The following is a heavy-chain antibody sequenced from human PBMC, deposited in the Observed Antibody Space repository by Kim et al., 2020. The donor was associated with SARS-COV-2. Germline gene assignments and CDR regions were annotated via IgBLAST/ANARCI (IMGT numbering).Heavy chain of an antibody. CDR2: INPNSGGT. J-gene: IGHJ3*02. CDR1: GYTFTGYY. V-gene: IGHV1-2*02. D-gene: IGHD4-17*01. Sequence: ASVKVSCKASGYTFTGYYMHWVRQAPGQGLEWMGWINPNSGGTNYAQKFQGRVTMTRDTSISTAYMELSRLRSDDTAVYYCAREGKDYGGNSPYAFDIWGQGTMVTVSS. CDR3: AREGKDYGGNSPYAFDI.